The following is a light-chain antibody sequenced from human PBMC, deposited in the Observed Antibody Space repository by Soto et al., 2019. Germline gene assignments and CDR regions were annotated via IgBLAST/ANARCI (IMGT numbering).Light chain of an antibody. CDR1: SSNSVACYD. J-gene: IGLJ1*01. CDR2: GNS. V-gene: IGLV1-40*01. Sequence: SLLTQPPSVSGAPGQRLSICCPGISSNSVACYDVHWYQQLPGTAPKLLIYGNSNRPSGVPDRFSGSKSGTSASLAITGLQAEDEADYYCQSYDSSLSGYVFGTGTKVTVL. CDR3: QSYDSSLSGYV.